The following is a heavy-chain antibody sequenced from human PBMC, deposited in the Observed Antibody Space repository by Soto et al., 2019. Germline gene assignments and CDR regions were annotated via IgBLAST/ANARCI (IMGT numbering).Heavy chain of an antibody. CDR2: SYYSGST. D-gene: IGHD6-19*01. J-gene: IGHJ6*02. V-gene: IGHV4-59*01. Sequence: PSETLSLTCTVSGGSISSYYWSCIRQPPGKGLEWIGYSYYSGSTNYNPSLKSRVTISVDTSKNQFSLKLSSVTAADTAVYYCARASSSGWPYYYGMDVWGQGTTVTVSS. CDR3: ARASSSGWPYYYGMDV. CDR1: GGSISSYY.